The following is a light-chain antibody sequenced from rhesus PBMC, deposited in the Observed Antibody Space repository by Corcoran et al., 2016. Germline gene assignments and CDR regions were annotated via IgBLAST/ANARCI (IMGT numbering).Light chain of an antibody. Sequence: DIQMTQSPSSLSASVGDTVTITCRASQGISSYLNWFQQKPGKAPKLLIYAASSLESGVPSRFSGSGSGTEFTLTIRSLQPEDFAAYYYLQHNSYPYSFGQGTKVEIK. CDR2: AAS. V-gene: IGKV1-28*01. CDR3: LQHNSYPYS. CDR1: QGISSY. J-gene: IGKJ2*01.